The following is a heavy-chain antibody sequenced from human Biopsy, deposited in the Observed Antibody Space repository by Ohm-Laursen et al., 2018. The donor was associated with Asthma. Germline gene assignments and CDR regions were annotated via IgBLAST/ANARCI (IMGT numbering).Heavy chain of an antibody. CDR2: IKHDGSEK. J-gene: IGHJ1*01. V-gene: IGHV3-7*01. Sequence: SLRLSCAASGFTFGGYWMSWVRQVPGKGLEWVANIKHDGSEKNHVDSLEGRFTISRDNAKNSRYLQMNSLRAEDTAVYYCARTFHFWSPYHTEHYQLWGQGTLVTVSS. CDR1: GFTFGGYW. D-gene: IGHD3-3*02. CDR3: ARTFHFWSPYHTEHYQL.